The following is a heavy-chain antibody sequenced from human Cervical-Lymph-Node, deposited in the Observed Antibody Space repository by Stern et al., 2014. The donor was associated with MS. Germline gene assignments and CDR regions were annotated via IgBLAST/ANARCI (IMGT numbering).Heavy chain of an antibody. D-gene: IGHD1-26*01. J-gene: IGHJ4*02. CDR3: ARGHWELLGNNYFDS. V-gene: IGHV4-61*02. Sequence: VQLEESGPGLVKPSQTLSLTCTVSGASISSGTSYWSWIRQPAGGGLEWIGRLHARGATYYNPSLKSRVTISGDTSKNQFSLHLNSVTAADTAVYYCARGHWELLGNNYFDSWGQGTLVTVSS. CDR1: GASISSGTSY. CDR2: LHARGAT.